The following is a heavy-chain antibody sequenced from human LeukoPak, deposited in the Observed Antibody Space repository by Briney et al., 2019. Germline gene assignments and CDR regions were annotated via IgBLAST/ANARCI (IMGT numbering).Heavy chain of an antibody. Sequence: SVKVSCKASGGTFSSYAISWVRQAPGQGLEWMGGIIPIFGTANYAQKFQGRVTMTTDTSTSTAYMELRSLRSDDTAVYYCAKDIWFGELSYFDYWGQGTLVTVSS. CDR2: IIPIFGTA. D-gene: IGHD3-10*01. CDR1: GGTFSSYA. J-gene: IGHJ4*02. CDR3: AKDIWFGELSYFDY. V-gene: IGHV1-69*05.